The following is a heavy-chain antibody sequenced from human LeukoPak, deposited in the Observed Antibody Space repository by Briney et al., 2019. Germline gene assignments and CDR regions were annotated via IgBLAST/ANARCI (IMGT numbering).Heavy chain of an antibody. D-gene: IGHD2-2*01. CDR2: INHSGST. CDR1: GGSFSGYY. Sequence: SETLSLTCAVYGGSFSGYYWSWVRQPPGKGLEWIGEINHSGSTNYNPSLKSRVTISVDTSKNQFSLKLSSVTAADTAVYYCARAWGRVPAAPKYYYYYGMDVWGQGTTVTVSS. J-gene: IGHJ6*02. V-gene: IGHV4-34*01. CDR3: ARAWGRVPAAPKYYYYYGMDV.